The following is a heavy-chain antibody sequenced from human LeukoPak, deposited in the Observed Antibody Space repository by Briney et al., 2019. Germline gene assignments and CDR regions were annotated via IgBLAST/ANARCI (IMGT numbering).Heavy chain of an antibody. Sequence: PSETLSLTCTVSGGSISSYYWSWIRQPPGKGREWIGYIYYSGSTNYNPSLKSRVTISVDTSKNQFSLKLSSVTAADTAVYYCARDGDDYGDYYYFDYWGQGTLVTVSS. V-gene: IGHV4-59*01. CDR1: GGSISSYY. J-gene: IGHJ4*02. CDR2: IYYSGST. D-gene: IGHD4-17*01. CDR3: ARDGDDYGDYYYFDY.